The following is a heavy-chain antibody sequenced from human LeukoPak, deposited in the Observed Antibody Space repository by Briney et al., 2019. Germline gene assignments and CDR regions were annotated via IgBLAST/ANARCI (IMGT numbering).Heavy chain of an antibody. J-gene: IGHJ6*03. CDR2: MNPNSGNT. Sequence: GASVKASCKASGYTFTSYDINWVRQATGQGLEWMGWMNPNSGNTGYAQKFQGRVTMTRNTSISTAYMELSSLRSEDTAVYYCARGGREMVRGVIIFSYYYYMDVWGKGTTVTISS. V-gene: IGHV1-8*01. CDR3: ARGGREMVRGVIIFSYYYYMDV. D-gene: IGHD3-10*01. CDR1: GYTFTSYD.